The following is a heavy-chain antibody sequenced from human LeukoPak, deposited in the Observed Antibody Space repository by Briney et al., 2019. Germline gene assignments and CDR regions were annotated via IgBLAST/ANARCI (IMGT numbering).Heavy chain of an antibody. V-gene: IGHV4-4*09. J-gene: IGHJ4*02. CDR2: IYTSGST. CDR3: ARFNTGMVLFDY. CDR1: GGSISSYY. Sequence: PSETLSLTCTVSGGSISSYYWSWIRQPPGKGLEWIGYIYTSGSTNYNPSLKSRVTISVDTSKNQFSLKLSSVTAADTAVYYCARFNTGMVLFDYWGQGTLVTVSS. D-gene: IGHD5-18*01.